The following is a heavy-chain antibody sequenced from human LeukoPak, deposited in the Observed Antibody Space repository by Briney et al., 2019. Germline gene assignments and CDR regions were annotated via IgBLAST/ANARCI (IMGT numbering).Heavy chain of an antibody. V-gene: IGHV3-7*03. Sequence: QSGGSLRLSCTASGFTFSNFWMGWVRQAPGKGLEWVANIKQDETEKFYLGSVKGRFTISRDNAKNSLYLQMNSLRVEDTALYYCAGAKESYYDKSGYFPLDYWGQGTLVTVSS. D-gene: IGHD3-22*01. CDR3: AGAKESYYDKSGYFPLDY. J-gene: IGHJ4*02. CDR1: GFTFSNFW. CDR2: IKQDETEK.